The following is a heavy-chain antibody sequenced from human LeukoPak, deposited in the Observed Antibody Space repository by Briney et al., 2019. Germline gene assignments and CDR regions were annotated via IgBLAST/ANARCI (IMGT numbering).Heavy chain of an antibody. CDR2: ISYDGSIK. J-gene: IGHJ5*02. D-gene: IGHD6-13*01. V-gene: IGHV3-30-3*01. CDR3: ARDPMAAAADRALCDP. Sequence: GGSLRLSCAASGFRFSGYAFVWVRQAPGKGLGWVAVISYDGSIKDYADSVKGRFTISRDNSKNTLYLQMDSLRPDDTAVYYCARDPMAAAADRALCDPWGQGTLVTVSS. CDR1: GFRFSGYA.